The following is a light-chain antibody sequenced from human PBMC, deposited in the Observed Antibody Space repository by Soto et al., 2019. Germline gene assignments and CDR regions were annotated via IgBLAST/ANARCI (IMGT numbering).Light chain of an antibody. CDR3: QQSYSTPG. CDR1: QSISSY. J-gene: IGKJ4*01. CDR2: AAS. V-gene: IGKV1-39*01. Sequence: DIQMTQSPSSLSASVGDRVTITCRASQSISSYLNWYQQKPGKAPKLLIYAASSLQSGVPSRFSGSGSGTDFTLTISSLQPEDFATYYCQQSYSTPGFGGGTKVDTK.